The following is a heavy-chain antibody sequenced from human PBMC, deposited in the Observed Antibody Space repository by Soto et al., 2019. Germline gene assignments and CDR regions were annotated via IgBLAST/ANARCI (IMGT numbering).Heavy chain of an antibody. CDR1: GGTFSSYA. CDR2: IIPIFGTV. D-gene: IGHD3-3*01. V-gene: IGHV1-69*01. CDR3: ASGAYDFWSADHHPPGY. Sequence: QVQLVQSGAEVKKPGSSVKVSCKASGGTFSSYAISWVRQAPGQGLEWMGGIIPIFGTVNYAQKFQGRVTITADESTSTAYMELSSLRSEDTAVYYCASGAYDFWSADHHPPGYWGQGTLVTVSS. J-gene: IGHJ4*02.